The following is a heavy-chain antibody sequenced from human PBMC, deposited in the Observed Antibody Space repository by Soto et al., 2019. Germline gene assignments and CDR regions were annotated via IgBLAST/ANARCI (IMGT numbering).Heavy chain of an antibody. CDR2: ISYDGSNK. D-gene: IGHD3-10*01. CDR3: AKRDYYGSGSHYHYPTYYAMDV. V-gene: IGHV3-30*18. Sequence: GGSLRLSCAASGFTFSSYDMHWVRQAPGKGLEWVAVISYDGSNKYFGDSVKGRFTISRDNSKNTLYLQMNSLRAEDTAVYYCAKRDYYGSGSHYHYPTYYAMDVWGQGTKVTVSS. J-gene: IGHJ6*02. CDR1: GFTFSSYD.